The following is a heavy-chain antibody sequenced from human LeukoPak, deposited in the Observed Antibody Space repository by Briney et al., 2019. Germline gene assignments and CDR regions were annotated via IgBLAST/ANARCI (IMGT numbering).Heavy chain of an antibody. D-gene: IGHD6-13*01. CDR3: AKALDSSSWYNYFDY. V-gene: IGHV3-30-3*01. CDR2: ISYDGSNK. Sequence: PGGSLRLSCAASGFTFSSYAMHWVRQAPGKGLEWVAVISYDGSNKYYADSVKGRFTISRDNSKNTLYLQMNSLRAEDTAVYYCAKALDSSSWYNYFDYWGQGTLVTVSS. CDR1: GFTFSSYA. J-gene: IGHJ4*02.